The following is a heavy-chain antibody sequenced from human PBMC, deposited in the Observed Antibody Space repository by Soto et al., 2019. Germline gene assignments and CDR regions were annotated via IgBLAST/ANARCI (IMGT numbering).Heavy chain of an antibody. J-gene: IGHJ4*02. Sequence: QVQLQESGPGLVKPSQTLSLTCTVSGGSISSTAYFWTWIRQLPGKGLEWIGDIYHSGSTYYNPSLKSRVAISVDASKSQFALKLSSVAAADTAVYYCAGKRYYDTTGRVGYYFAYWGRGTLVTVSS. V-gene: IGHV4-31*03. D-gene: IGHD3-22*01. CDR2: IYHSGST. CDR1: GGSISSTAYF. CDR3: AGKRYYDTTGRVGYYFAY.